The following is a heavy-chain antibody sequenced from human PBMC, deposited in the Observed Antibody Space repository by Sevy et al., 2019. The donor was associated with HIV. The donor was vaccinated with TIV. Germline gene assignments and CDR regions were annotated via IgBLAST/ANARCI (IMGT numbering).Heavy chain of an antibody. CDR1: GYTLSELS. Sequence: GESLKISCMVSGYTLSELSMHWVRQAPGKGLEWMGSFDPEDDETIYAQKFQGRVTMTEDTSTDTAYMELNNLRSEDTAVYYCVTTKDYYDSSGSPFDYWGQGTLVTVSS. CDR2: FDPEDDET. J-gene: IGHJ4*02. CDR3: VTTKDYYDSSGSPFDY. D-gene: IGHD3-22*01. V-gene: IGHV1-24*01.